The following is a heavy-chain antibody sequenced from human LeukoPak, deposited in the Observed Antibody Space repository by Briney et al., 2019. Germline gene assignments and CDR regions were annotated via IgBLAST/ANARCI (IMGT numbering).Heavy chain of an antibody. CDR1: GGSISSYY. D-gene: IGHD2-2*01. CDR2: IYYSGST. V-gene: IGHV4-59*08. CDR3: ARRTLGYCSSTSCFHFDY. J-gene: IGHJ4*02. Sequence: SETLSFTCTVSGGSISSYYWSWIRQPPGKGLEWVGYIYYSGSTTYNPSLKSRVTISVDTSKNQFSLKLSSVTAADTAVYYCARRTLGYCSSTSCFHFDYWGQGTLVTVSS.